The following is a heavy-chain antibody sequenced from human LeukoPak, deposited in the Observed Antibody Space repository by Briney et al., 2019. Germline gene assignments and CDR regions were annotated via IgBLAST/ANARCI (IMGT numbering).Heavy chain of an antibody. V-gene: IGHV1-18*01. Sequence: ASVKVSCKASGYTFTSYGISWVRQAPGQGLEWMGWISAYNGNTNYAQTLQGRVTMTTDTSTSTAYMELRSLRSDDTAVYYCARDPHYDILTGPATNDAFDIWGQGTMVTVSS. CDR1: GYTFTSYG. D-gene: IGHD3-9*01. CDR2: ISAYNGNT. J-gene: IGHJ3*02. CDR3: ARDPHYDILTGPATNDAFDI.